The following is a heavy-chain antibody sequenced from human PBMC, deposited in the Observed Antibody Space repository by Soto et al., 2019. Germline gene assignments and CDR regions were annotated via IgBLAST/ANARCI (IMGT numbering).Heavy chain of an antibody. Sequence: EVQLVESGGGLVQPGRSLRLSCAASGFTFDDYAMHWVRQAPGKGLEWVSGISWNSGSIGYADSVKGRFTISRDNAKNSLYLQMNSLRAEDTALYYCAKEGSCGVGVIFDYWGQGTLVTVSS. J-gene: IGHJ4*02. D-gene: IGHD2-15*01. CDR1: GFTFDDYA. V-gene: IGHV3-9*01. CDR3: AKEGSCGVGVIFDY. CDR2: ISWNSGSI.